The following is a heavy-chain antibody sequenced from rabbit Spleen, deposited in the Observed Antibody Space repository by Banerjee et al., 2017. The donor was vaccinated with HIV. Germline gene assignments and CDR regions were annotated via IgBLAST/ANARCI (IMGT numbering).Heavy chain of an antibody. CDR1: GISFGISDY. J-gene: IGHJ6*01. CDR3: ARTWYATGIGLSL. Sequence: QSLEESGGGLVQPEGSLTLTCTASGISFGISDYMCWVRQAPGKGLEWIACIDAGSSGFTDHANWAKGRCTISKTSSTTVTLQATSLTAADTATYFCARTWYATGIGLSLWGPGTLVTVS. V-gene: IGHV1S40*01. CDR2: IDAGSSGFT. D-gene: IGHD6-1*01.